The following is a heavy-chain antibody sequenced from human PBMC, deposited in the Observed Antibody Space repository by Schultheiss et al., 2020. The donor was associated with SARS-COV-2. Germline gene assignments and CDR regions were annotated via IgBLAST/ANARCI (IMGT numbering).Heavy chain of an antibody. Sequence: SQTLSLTCTVSGGSISSYYWSWIRQPPGKGLEWIGSIYHSGSTYYNPSLKSRVTISVDTSKNHFSLRLSSVTAADTAVYYCAGRSGNGYYYYMDVWGKGTTVTVSS. CDR2: IYHSGST. CDR1: GGSISSYY. V-gene: IGHV4-39*07. CDR3: AGRSGNGYYYYMDV. D-gene: IGHD4-23*01. J-gene: IGHJ6*03.